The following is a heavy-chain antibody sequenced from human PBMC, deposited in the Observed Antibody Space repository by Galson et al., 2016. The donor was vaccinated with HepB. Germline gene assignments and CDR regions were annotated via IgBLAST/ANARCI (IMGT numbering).Heavy chain of an antibody. CDR3: AKTAYSGHYYAMGGY. V-gene: IGHV3-30*18. CDR2: TSYDGGHS. CDR1: GFTFSSYV. J-gene: IGHJ4*02. Sequence: SLRLSCEASGFTFSSYVIHWVRQAPGKGLESVAVTSYDGGHSYYADSVKRRFTISRDNSKNTVFLPMNSLRVDDTAVYDCAKTAYSGHYYAMGGYWGQGTLVTVSS. D-gene: IGHD3-22*01.